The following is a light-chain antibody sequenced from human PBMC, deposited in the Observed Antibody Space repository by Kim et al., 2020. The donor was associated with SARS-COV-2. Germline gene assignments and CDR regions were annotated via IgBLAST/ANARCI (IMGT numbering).Light chain of an antibody. V-gene: IGLV2-11*01. Sequence: QSALTQPRSVSGSPGQSVTISCTGTSSDIGAYDFVSWYQQHPDKAPKLIIYDVTKRPSGVSDRLSGSKSGNTASLSISGLQTEDEADYHCCLELGDGVRIFGGGTKLTVL. CDR2: DVT. CDR3: CLELGDGVRI. J-gene: IGLJ2*01. CDR1: SSDIGAYDF.